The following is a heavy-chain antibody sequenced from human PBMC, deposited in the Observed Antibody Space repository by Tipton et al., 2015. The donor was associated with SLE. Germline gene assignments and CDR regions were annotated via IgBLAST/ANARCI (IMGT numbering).Heavy chain of an antibody. CDR2: IYYSGST. CDR1: NGSISNYY. V-gene: IGHV4-59*01. Sequence: TLSLTCIVSNGSISNYYWSWIRQPPGKGLEWIGYIYYSGSTSYNPSLESRVTTSVDTSKNQFSLKLSSVTAADTAVYYCARGRRDGYNYSYYYYYMDVWGKGTTVTVSS. D-gene: IGHD5-24*01. CDR3: ARGRRDGYNYSYYYYYMDV. J-gene: IGHJ6*03.